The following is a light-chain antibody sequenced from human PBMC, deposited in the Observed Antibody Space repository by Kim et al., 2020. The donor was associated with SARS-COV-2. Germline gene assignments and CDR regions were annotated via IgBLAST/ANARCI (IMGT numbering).Light chain of an antibody. V-gene: IGKV1-33*01. CDR1: QDISNY. CDR2: DAS. J-gene: IGKJ4*01. Sequence: DIQMTQSPSSLSASVGDRVTITCQASQDISNYLNWYQQKPGKAPKLLIYDASNLETGVPSRFSGSGSGTDFTFTISSLQPEDIATYYCQQYDNLPPRLTFGGGIKVDIK. CDR3: QQYDNLPPRLT.